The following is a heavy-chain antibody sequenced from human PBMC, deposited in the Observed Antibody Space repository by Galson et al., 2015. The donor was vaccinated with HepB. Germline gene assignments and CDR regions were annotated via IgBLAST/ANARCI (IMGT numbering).Heavy chain of an antibody. D-gene: IGHD2-2*02. CDR1: GFTFTSYS. CDR2: ISYDGNNK. J-gene: IGHJ6*02. CDR3: ARASPNLNTVYYYYFYAMDV. V-gene: IGHV3-30*04. Sequence: SLRLSCAASGFTFTSYSMHWVRQAPGKGLEWVAVISYDGNNKYYADSVRGRFTISRDNSKNTLYLQMDSLRAEDTAVYYCARASPNLNTVYYYYFYAMDVWGQGTTVTVSS.